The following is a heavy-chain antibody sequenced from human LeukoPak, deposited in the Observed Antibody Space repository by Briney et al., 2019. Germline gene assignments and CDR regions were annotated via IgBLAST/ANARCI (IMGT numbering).Heavy chain of an antibody. Sequence: PGRSLRLSCAASGFTFSSYAMHWVRQAPGKGLEWVAVISYDGSNKYYADSVKGRFTISRDSSKNTLYLQMNSLRAEDTAVYYCAREGITMVRGVILAGNWFDPWGQGTLVTVSS. D-gene: IGHD3-10*01. CDR3: AREGITMVRGVILAGNWFDP. CDR2: ISYDGSNK. J-gene: IGHJ5*02. CDR1: GFTFSSYA. V-gene: IGHV3-30*04.